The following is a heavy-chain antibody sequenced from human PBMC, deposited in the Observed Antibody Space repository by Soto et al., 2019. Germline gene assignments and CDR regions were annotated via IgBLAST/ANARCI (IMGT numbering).Heavy chain of an antibody. J-gene: IGHJ6*02. CDR2: IKSKTDGGTT. CDR1: GFTFSNAW. CDR3: TTCITIFGVVNYYYYGMDV. D-gene: IGHD3-3*01. V-gene: IGHV3-15*07. Sequence: GGSLRLSCAASGFTFSNAWMNWVRQAPGKGLEWVGRIKSKTDGGTTDYTAPVKGRFTISRDDSKNTRDLQMNSLKNEDTAVYYCTTCITIFGVVNYYYYGMDVWGQGTTVTVSS.